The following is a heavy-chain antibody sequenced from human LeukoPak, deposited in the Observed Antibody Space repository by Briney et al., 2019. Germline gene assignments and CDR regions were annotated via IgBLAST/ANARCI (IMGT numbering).Heavy chain of an antibody. J-gene: IGHJ1*01. CDR1: GFTFSSYA. D-gene: IGHD5/OR15-5a*01. Sequence: GGSLRLSCAASGFTFSSYAMSWVRQAPGKGLEWVSAISGSGGSTYYADSVKGRFTISRDNSKNTLYLQMNSLRAEDTAVYYCAKIPSVHRAPEYFQHWGQGTLVTVSS. V-gene: IGHV3-23*01. CDR3: AKIPSVHRAPEYFQH. CDR2: ISGSGGST.